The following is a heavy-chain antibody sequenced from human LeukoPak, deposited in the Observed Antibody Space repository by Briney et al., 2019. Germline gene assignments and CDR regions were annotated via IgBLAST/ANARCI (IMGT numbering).Heavy chain of an antibody. Sequence: PGGSLRLSCAASGFTVSSNYMSWVRQAPGKGLEWVSVIYSGGSTYYADSVKGRFTISRDNSKNTLYLQMNSLRAEDTAAYSCARKVGLLWPLDYWGQGTLVTVYS. CDR3: ARKVGLLWPLDY. CDR2: IYSGGST. D-gene: IGHD3-10*01. J-gene: IGHJ4*02. CDR1: GFTVSSNY. V-gene: IGHV3-66*01.